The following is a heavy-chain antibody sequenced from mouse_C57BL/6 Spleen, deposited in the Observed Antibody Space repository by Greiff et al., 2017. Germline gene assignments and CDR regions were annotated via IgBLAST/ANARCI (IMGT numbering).Heavy chain of an antibody. V-gene: IGHV1-81*01. J-gene: IGHJ4*01. CDR2: IYPRSGNT. D-gene: IGHD1-1*01. Sequence: VMLVESGAELARPGASVKLSCKASGYTFTSYGISWVKQRTGQGLEWIGEIYPRSGNTYYNEKFKGKATLTADKSSSTAYMELRSLTSEDSAVYFCAPHYGSSYDYAMDYWGQGTSVTVSS. CDR3: APHYGSSYDYAMDY. CDR1: GYTFTSYG.